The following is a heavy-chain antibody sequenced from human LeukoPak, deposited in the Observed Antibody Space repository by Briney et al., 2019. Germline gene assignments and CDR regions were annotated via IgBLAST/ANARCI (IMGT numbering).Heavy chain of an antibody. V-gene: IGHV4-30-4*08. Sequence: SQTLSLTCTVSGGSISSGDYYWSWIRQPPGKGLEWIGYIYYSGSTHYNPSLKSRVTISVDTSKNRFSLKLSSVTAADTAVYYCARADYYYGSGSTSDYWGQGTLVTVSS. J-gene: IGHJ4*02. CDR3: ARADYYYGSGSTSDY. CDR2: IYYSGST. D-gene: IGHD3-10*01. CDR1: GGSISSGDYY.